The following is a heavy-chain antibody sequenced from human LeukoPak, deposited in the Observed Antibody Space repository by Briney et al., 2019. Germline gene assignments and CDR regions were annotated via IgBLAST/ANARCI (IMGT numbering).Heavy chain of an antibody. V-gene: IGHV3-30-3*01. D-gene: IGHD1-26*01. CDR1: GFTFSSYW. CDR3: ARDYGSLAFHH. CDR2: ISLDGSYK. Sequence: GGSLRLSCAASGFTFSSYWMHWVRQAPGKGLEWVALISLDGSYKFYADSVKGRFTISRDNSKSTLYLQMSSLRHEDTAVYYCARDYGSLAFHHWGQGTLVTVSS. J-gene: IGHJ1*01.